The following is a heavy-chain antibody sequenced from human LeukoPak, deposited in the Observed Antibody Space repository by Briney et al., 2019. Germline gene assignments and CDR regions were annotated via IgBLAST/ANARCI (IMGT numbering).Heavy chain of an antibody. CDR1: GFTFSNNT. Sequence: PGGSLRHSCSASGFTFSNNTMHWVRQAPGKGLEYVSGISSNGGSTHYADTVKGRFTISRDNSKNTLYLQMSSLRAEDTAVYYCVSTYYYDISGYYAFYYWGQGTLVTVSS. CDR3: VSTYYYDISGYYAFYY. D-gene: IGHD3-22*01. CDR2: ISSNGGST. J-gene: IGHJ4*02. V-gene: IGHV3-64D*09.